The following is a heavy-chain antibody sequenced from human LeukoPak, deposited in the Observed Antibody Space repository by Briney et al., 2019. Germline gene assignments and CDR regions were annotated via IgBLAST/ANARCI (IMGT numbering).Heavy chain of an antibody. J-gene: IGHJ4*02. CDR2: INHSGYT. Sequence: SETLSLTCAVSGVSFNDYYWSWVRQTPGKGLEWIGEINHSGYTNDSPSLNSRVTISIDTSRKQFSLNLRSVTVADTGIYYCTRMTTGHDYWGQGTLVTVSS. D-gene: IGHD4-17*01. CDR1: GVSFNDYY. V-gene: IGHV4-34*01. CDR3: TRMTTGHDY.